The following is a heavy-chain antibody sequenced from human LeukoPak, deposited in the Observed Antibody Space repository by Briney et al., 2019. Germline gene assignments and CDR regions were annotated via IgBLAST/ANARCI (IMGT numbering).Heavy chain of an antibody. D-gene: IGHD2-15*01. CDR2: TYPADSDI. V-gene: IGHV5-51*01. Sequence: GESLKISCKHSGYDFTNYWIAWVRQMPGKGLEWMGITYPADSDIRYSPSFQGQVTISADKSISTAYLQWSSLKASDTAMYYCARQEYCSGGSCYTWFDPWGQGTLVTVSS. CDR1: GYDFTNYW. J-gene: IGHJ5*02. CDR3: ARQEYCSGGSCYTWFDP.